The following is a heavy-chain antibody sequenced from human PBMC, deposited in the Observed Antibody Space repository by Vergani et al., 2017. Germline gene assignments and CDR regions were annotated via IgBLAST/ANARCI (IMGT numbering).Heavy chain of an antibody. CDR1: GFSFSSYS. J-gene: IGHJ3*01. CDR2: ISGSSSYV. Sequence: EVQLVESGGGLVKPGGSLRLSCAASGFSFSSYSMNWVRQAPGKGLEWVASISGSSSYVFYRDSVKGRFTISRDNAKNSLYLDMSSLRAEDTAVYYCVRDVRVSRTWGQGTLVAVSS. V-gene: IGHV3-21*02. CDR3: VRDVRVSRT.